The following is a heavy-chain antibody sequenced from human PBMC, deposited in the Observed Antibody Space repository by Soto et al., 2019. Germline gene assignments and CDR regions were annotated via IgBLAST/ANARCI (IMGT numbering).Heavy chain of an antibody. CDR2: ISAYNGNT. D-gene: IGHD2-21*01. J-gene: IGHJ4*02. CDR3: ARVAAVAIAYYVDY. Sequence: GSGKFCFKASGYLFTTHGLSSARQAPGQGLEWMGWISAYNGNTNYAQKLQGRVNMTTATSTSTAYIELRSLRSDDTAVYYCARVAAVAIAYYVDYWGQGTMVTVSS. CDR1: GYLFTTHG. V-gene: IGHV1-18*01.